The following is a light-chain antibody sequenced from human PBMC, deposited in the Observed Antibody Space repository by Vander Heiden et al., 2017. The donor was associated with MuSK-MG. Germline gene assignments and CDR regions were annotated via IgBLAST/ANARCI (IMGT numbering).Light chain of an antibody. CDR2: WGS. CDR1: QSLRHSNGYNY. CDR3: KQDLQLWT. V-gene: IGKV2-28*01. Sequence: DVAMTHSRLSLSVTPGESASISCRSSQSLRHSNGYNYLDWYRQKPVQSPQLMIYWGSKRASGGPARFSGSGSCTDFTLRSSRGEDEDVGVYYCKQDLQLWTFGQGTKVEIK. J-gene: IGKJ1*01.